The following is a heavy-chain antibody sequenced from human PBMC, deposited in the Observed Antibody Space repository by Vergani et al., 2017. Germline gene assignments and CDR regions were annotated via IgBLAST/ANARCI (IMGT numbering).Heavy chain of an antibody. D-gene: IGHD5-18*01. J-gene: IGHJ6*03. V-gene: IGHV4-39*02. CDR2: IYYSGST. CDR3: ARDTAMESYYYYYMDV. Sequence: QLQLQESGPGLVKPSETLSLTCTVSGGSISSSSYYWGWIRQPPGRGLEWIGSIYYSGSTYYNPSLKSRVTISVDTSKNQFSLKLSPVTAADTAVYYCARDTAMESYYYYYMDVWGKGTTVTVSS. CDR1: GGSISSSSYY.